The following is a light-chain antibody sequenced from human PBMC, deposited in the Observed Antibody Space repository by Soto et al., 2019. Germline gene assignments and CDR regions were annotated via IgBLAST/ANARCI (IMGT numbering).Light chain of an antibody. CDR3: QQYNNWPPWT. J-gene: IGKJ1*01. CDR2: DAS. Sequence: EIVMTQSPATLSVSPGERATLYCRASQSVSSNLAWYQQKPGQAPRLLIYDASTRATGIPVRFSGSGSGTAFTLTISSLQSEDFAVYYCQQYNNWPPWTVGQGTKVDIK. CDR1: QSVSSN. V-gene: IGKV3-15*01.